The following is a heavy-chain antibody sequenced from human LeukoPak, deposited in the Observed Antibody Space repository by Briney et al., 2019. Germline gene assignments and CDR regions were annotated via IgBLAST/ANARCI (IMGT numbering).Heavy chain of an antibody. V-gene: IGHV1-18*01. J-gene: IGHJ4*02. Sequence: GASVKVSCKASGYTFTDYAISWVRQAPGQGLEWMGWISAYNGNTNYAQKLQGRVTMTTDTSTSTAYMELRSLRSDDTAVYYCARDRVLAAAGTIDYWGQGTLVTVSS. CDR2: ISAYNGNT. CDR1: GYTFTDYA. D-gene: IGHD6-13*01. CDR3: ARDRVLAAAGTIDY.